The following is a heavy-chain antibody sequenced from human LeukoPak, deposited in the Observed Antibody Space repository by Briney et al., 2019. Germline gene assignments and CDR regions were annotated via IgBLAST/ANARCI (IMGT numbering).Heavy chain of an antibody. D-gene: IGHD2-21*02. V-gene: IGHV4-31*03. CDR2: KYYGGST. CDR3: ARGSDLPFDS. CDR1: GGSINSGGYY. J-gene: IGHJ4*01. Sequence: SETLSLTCTASGGSINSGGYYWSWIRQHPGKGLEWIGYKYYGGSTYYNPSLKSRVTISVDMSKNQFSLKLTSVTAADTAVYYCARGSDLPFDSWGHGTLVTVSS.